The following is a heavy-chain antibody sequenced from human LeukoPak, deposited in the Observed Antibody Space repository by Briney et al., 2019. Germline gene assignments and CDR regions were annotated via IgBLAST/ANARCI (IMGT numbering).Heavy chain of an antibody. CDR1: GFTVSSNY. Sequence: GGSLRLSCAASGFTVSSNYMSWVRQAPGKGLEWVSVIYSGGITYYADSVKGRFTISRDNSKNTLYLQMNSLRAEDTAVYYCAREMWDSYGYVDYWGQGTLVTVSS. D-gene: IGHD5-18*01. CDR2: IYSGGIT. J-gene: IGHJ4*02. CDR3: AREMWDSYGYVDY. V-gene: IGHV3-66*01.